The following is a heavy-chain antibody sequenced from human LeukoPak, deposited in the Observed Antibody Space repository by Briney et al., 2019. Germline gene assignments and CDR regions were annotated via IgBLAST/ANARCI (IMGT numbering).Heavy chain of an antibody. D-gene: IGHD5-24*01. V-gene: IGHV4-39*01. Sequence: SETLSLTCSVSSGSINSSGYYWGWIRQSPGKGLEWIGSIYYSGHIDYNPSLKSRVAMSVDTSKNQFSLKLNSVTDADTAIYYCARYERYGSVAFDYWGQGTLVAVSS. CDR2: IYYSGHI. CDR1: SGSINSSGYY. CDR3: ARYERYGSVAFDY. J-gene: IGHJ4*02.